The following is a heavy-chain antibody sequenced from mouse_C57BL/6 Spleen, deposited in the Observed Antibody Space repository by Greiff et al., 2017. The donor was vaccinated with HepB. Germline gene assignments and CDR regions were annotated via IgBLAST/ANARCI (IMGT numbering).Heavy chain of an antibody. CDR2: IDPSDSYT. V-gene: IGHV1-50*01. CDR1: GYTFTSYW. D-gene: IGHD4-1*01. Sequence: QVHVKQPGAELVKPGASVKLSCKASGYTFTSYWMQWVKQRPGQGLEWIGEIDPSDSYTNYNQKFKGKATLTVDTSSSTAYMQLSSLTSEDSAVYYCARLGWDGYWGQGTTLTVSS. J-gene: IGHJ2*01. CDR3: ARLGWDGY.